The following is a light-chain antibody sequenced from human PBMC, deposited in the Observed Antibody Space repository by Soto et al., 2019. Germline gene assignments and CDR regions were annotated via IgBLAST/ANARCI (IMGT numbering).Light chain of an antibody. CDR1: QTVNSRF. Sequence: EIVLTQSPDTLSLSPGERATLSCRASQTVNSRFLAWYQQKPGQAPRLLIYGASTRATGIPDRFSGSGSGTDVTLTISRLEPEEFVVYYCQQYGSSPLTFGGGTKVEIK. CDR2: GAS. V-gene: IGKV3-20*01. CDR3: QQYGSSPLT. J-gene: IGKJ4*01.